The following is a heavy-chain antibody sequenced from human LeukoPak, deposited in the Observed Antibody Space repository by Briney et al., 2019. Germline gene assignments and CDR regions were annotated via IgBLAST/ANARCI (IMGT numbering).Heavy chain of an antibody. CDR2: IREDGSAE. J-gene: IGHJ4*02. CDR3: ARGDLDY. V-gene: IGHV3-7*01. Sequence: PGGSLRHSCVASGFTLSTYWMTWVRQAPGKGLEWVATIREDGSAEFYVDSVKGRFTISRDNAGNSVFLQMNSLRAEDTDIYYCARGDLDYWGQGTLVTVSS. CDR1: GFTLSTYW.